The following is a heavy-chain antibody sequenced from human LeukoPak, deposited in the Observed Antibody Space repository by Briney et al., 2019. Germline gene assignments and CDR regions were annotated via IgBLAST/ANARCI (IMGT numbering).Heavy chain of an antibody. CDR2: INHSGST. J-gene: IGHJ4*02. D-gene: IGHD3-10*01. Sequence: SETLSLTCAVYGGSFSGYYWSWIRQPPGKGLEWIGEINHSGSTNYNPSLKSRVTISVDTSKNQFSLKLSSVTAADTAEYYCARGGGLGDGSYFDYWGQGTLVTVSS. CDR1: GGSFSGYY. V-gene: IGHV4-34*01. CDR3: ARGGGLGDGSYFDY.